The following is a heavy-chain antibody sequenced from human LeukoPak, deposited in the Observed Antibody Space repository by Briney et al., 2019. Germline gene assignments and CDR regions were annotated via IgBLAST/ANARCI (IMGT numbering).Heavy chain of an antibody. D-gene: IGHD6-19*01. CDR1: GGSISSGGYS. CDR2: IYYSGST. Sequence: PSETLSLTCAVSGGSISSGGYSWSWIRQPPGKGLEWIGYIYYSGSTYYNPSLKSRVTISVDTSKNQFSLKLSSVTAADTAVYYCARVKSVAVTTWGQGTLVTVSS. CDR3: ARVKSVAVTT. J-gene: IGHJ5*02. V-gene: IGHV4-30-4*07.